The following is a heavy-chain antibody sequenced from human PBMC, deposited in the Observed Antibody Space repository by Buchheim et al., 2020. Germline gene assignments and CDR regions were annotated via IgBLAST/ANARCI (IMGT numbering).Heavy chain of an antibody. V-gene: IGHV3-74*01. CDR3: TRSANFFRGMDV. Sequence: EERLVESGGGLGQPGGSLRLSCAASGFTFSSDWMHWVRQAPGKGLVWVSRINPDGSDTTYADSVKGRFTISRDNGRNTRYLQMNSLRGEDTAIYYCTRSANFFRGMDVWGQGTT. J-gene: IGHJ6*02. D-gene: IGHD2-15*01. CDR2: INPDGSDT. CDR1: GFTFSSDW.